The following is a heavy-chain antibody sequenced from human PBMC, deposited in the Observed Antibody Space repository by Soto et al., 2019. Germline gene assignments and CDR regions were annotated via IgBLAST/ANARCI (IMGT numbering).Heavy chain of an antibody. J-gene: IGHJ4*01. CDR3: ARVAYGNGWIFDH. Sequence: GGSLRLSCAGSGFTFSNYWMSWVRQAPGKGLEWVANIKQDGSEKYYVDSVKGRFTLSRDNAQNSLQLQMNSLRAEDTAIYFCARVAYGNGWIFDHWGQGTLVTVTS. CDR2: IKQDGSEK. CDR1: GFTFSNYW. V-gene: IGHV3-7*01. D-gene: IGHD6-19*01.